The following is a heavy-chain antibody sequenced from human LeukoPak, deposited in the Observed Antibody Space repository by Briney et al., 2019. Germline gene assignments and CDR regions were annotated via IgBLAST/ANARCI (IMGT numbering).Heavy chain of an antibody. D-gene: IGHD1-26*01. CDR2: ISSSSSTI. CDR3: AKDRTVGASYWYFDL. J-gene: IGHJ2*01. V-gene: IGHV3-48*01. Sequence: GGSLRLSCAASGFTFGSYSMNWVRQAPGKGLEWVSYISSSSSTIYYADSVKGRFTISRDNAKNSLYLQMNTLRAEDTAIYYCAKDRTVGASYWYFDLWGRGTLVTVSS. CDR1: GFTFGSYS.